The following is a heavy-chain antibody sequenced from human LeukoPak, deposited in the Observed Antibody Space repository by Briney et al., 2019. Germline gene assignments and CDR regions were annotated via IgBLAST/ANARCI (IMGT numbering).Heavy chain of an antibody. Sequence: PSETLSLTCTVSGGSISSSSYYWGWIRQPPGKGLEWIGSIYYSGSTYYNPSLKSRVTISVDTSKNQFSLKLGSVTAADTAVYYCARQSYYGSGSYHGWFDPWGQGTLVTVSS. V-gene: IGHV4-39*01. D-gene: IGHD3-10*01. CDR1: GGSISSSSYY. J-gene: IGHJ5*02. CDR2: IYYSGST. CDR3: ARQSYYGSGSYHGWFDP.